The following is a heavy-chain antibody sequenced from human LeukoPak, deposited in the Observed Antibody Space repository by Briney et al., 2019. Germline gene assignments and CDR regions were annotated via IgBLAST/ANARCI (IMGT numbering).Heavy chain of an antibody. CDR1: GGSIGSYY. J-gene: IGHJ4*02. CDR2: IYYSGST. V-gene: IGHV4-59*01. D-gene: IGHD6-13*01. CDR3: ARARYSSSWACDY. Sequence: KPSETLSLTCTVSGGSIGSYYWSWIRQPPGKGLEWIGYIYYSGSTNYNPSLKSRVTISVDTSKNQFSLKLSSVTAADTAVYYCARARYSSSWACDYWGQGTLVTVSS.